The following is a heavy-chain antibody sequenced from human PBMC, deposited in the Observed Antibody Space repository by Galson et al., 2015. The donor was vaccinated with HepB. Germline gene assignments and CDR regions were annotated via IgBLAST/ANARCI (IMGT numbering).Heavy chain of an antibody. D-gene: IGHD2-2*01. V-gene: IGHV3-21*01. J-gene: IGHJ3*02. Sequence: SLRLSCAASGFTFSSYSMNWVRQAPGKGLEWVSFISSSSSYIYYADSVKGRFTISRDNAKNSLYLQMNSLRAEDTAVYYCARDCSSTSCYGAHPFDIWGQGTMVTVSS. CDR3: ARDCSSTSCYGAHPFDI. CDR1: GFTFSSYS. CDR2: ISSSSSYI.